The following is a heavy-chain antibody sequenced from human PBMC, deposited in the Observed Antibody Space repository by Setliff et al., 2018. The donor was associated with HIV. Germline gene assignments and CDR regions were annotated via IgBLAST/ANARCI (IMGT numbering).Heavy chain of an antibody. V-gene: IGHV4-4*09. D-gene: IGHD2-15*01. J-gene: IGHJ6*03. CDR2: IYTSGST. Sequence: SSETLSLTCTVSGDSISSYYWSWIRQPPGKGLEWIGYIYTSGSTNYNPSLKSRVTISVDTSKNHFSLKVGSVTAADTAVYFCARVVRYCSGGSCYLYYYYYYMDVWGKGTTVTVSS. CDR1: GDSISSYY. CDR3: ARVVRYCSGGSCYLYYYYYYMDV.